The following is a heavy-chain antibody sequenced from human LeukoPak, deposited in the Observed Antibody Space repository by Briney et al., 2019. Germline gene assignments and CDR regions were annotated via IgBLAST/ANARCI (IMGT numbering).Heavy chain of an antibody. J-gene: IGHJ4*02. CDR3: ARQNDFRLDY. D-gene: IGHD3-3*01. CDR2: IYPGDSDT. V-gene: IGHV5-51*01. Sequence: GGSLRLSCKGSGYTFSSYWIGWVRQMPGKGLEWMGIIYPGDSDTRYSPSLQGQVTISVDTSIGTTYLQWSSLKASDTAIYYCARQNDFRLDYWGQGTLVTVSS. CDR1: GYTFSSYW.